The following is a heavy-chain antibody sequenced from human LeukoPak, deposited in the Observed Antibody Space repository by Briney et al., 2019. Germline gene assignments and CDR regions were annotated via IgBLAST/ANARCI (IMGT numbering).Heavy chain of an antibody. CDR2: INHSGST. V-gene: IGHV4-34*01. Sequence: SETLSLTCAVYGGSFSGYYWSWIRQPPGKGLEWIGEINHSGSTNYNPSLKSRVTISVDTSKNQFSLKLSSVTAADTAVYYCARSVEMATILVPDHNPQPYYFDYWGQGTLVTVSS. J-gene: IGHJ4*02. D-gene: IGHD5-24*01. CDR3: ARSVEMATILVPDHNPQPYYFDY. CDR1: GGSFSGYY.